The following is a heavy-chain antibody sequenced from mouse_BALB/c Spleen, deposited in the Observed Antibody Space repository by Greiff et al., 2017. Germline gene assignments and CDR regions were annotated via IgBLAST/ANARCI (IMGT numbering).Heavy chain of an antibody. CDR1: GYTFTSYW. V-gene: IGHV1S22*01. D-gene: IGHD4-1*01. J-gene: IGHJ3*01. CDR2: IYPGSGST. Sequence: LQQPGSELVRPGASVKLSCKASGYTFTSYWMHWVKQRPGQGLEWIGNIYPGSGSTNYDEKFKSKATLTVDTSSSTAYMQLSSLTSEDSAVYYCTRLGLAYWGQGTLVTVYA. CDR3: TRLGLAY.